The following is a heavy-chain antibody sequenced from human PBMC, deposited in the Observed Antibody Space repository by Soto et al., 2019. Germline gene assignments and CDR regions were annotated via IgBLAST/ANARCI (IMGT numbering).Heavy chain of an antibody. V-gene: IGHV3-66*01. J-gene: IGHJ3*02. CDR3: ARGGSSGSPIGAFDI. D-gene: IGHD2-15*01. Sequence: EVQLVESGGGLVQPGGSLRLSCAASGFTVSSNYMSWVRQAPGTGLEWVSVIYSGGSTYYADSVKGRFTISRDNSKNTLYLQMNSLRAEDTAVYYCARGGSSGSPIGAFDIWGQGTMVTVSS. CDR2: IYSGGST. CDR1: GFTVSSNY.